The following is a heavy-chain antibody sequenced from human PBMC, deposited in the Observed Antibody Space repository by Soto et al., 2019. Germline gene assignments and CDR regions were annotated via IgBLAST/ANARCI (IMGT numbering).Heavy chain of an antibody. V-gene: IGHV3-23*01. CDR3: GKGGGYDWSYGMDV. CDR1: GCTFSSYD. D-gene: IGHD5-12*01. J-gene: IGHJ6*02. Sequence: GGSLRLYCAAPGCTFSSYDMSWVRQAPGKGLEWVSVISGSGGSTYYADSVKGRSTIFRDNSTNSLYLQMNGLRAEDTAEYCCGKGGGYDWSYGMDVWGQGTTVTVSS. CDR2: ISGSGGST.